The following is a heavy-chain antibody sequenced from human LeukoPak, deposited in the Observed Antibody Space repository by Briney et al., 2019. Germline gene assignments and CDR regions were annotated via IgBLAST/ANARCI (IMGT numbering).Heavy chain of an antibody. CDR2: INSDGSST. Sequence: GGSLRLSCAASGFTFSSYWMHWVRQAPGKGLVWVSRINSDGSSTSYADSVKGRFTISRDNAKNTLYLQMNSLRAEDTAVYYCARPVAGSFPDYWGQGTLVTVSS. CDR3: ARPVAGSFPDY. V-gene: IGHV3-74*01. CDR1: GFTFSSYW. D-gene: IGHD6-19*01. J-gene: IGHJ4*02.